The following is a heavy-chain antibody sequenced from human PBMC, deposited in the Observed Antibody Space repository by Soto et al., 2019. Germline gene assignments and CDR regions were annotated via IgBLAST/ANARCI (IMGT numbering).Heavy chain of an antibody. Sequence: QVQLVQSGAEEKKPGASVKVSCKASGYSFTSYAMHSGRKAPGQRLEWMGWINAGNGNTKYSQKFQGRVTITRDTSASTAYMELSSLRSEDTAVYFCARAVAVPADFDYWGQGTLVTVSS. CDR1: GYSFTSYA. CDR2: INAGNGNT. D-gene: IGHD6-19*01. CDR3: ARAVAVPADFDY. J-gene: IGHJ4*02. V-gene: IGHV1-3*05.